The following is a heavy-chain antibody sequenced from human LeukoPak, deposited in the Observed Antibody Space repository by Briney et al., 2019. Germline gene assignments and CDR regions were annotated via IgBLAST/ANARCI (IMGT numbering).Heavy chain of an antibody. J-gene: IGHJ4*02. V-gene: IGHV4-34*01. CDR2: INHSGST. CDR3: ARGGRTTTVGRFDY. CDR1: GGSFSGYY. Sequence: SETLSLTCAVYGGSFSGYYWSWIRQPPGKGLEWIGEINHSGSTNYNPSLKSRVTISVDTSKNQFSLKLRSAPAADTAVYYCARGGRTTTVGRFDYWGQGTLVTVSS. D-gene: IGHD4-23*01.